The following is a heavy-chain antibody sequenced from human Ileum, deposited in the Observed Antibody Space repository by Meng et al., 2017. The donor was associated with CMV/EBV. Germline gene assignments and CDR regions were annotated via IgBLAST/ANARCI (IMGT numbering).Heavy chain of an antibody. Sequence: EESGGYLVKPWGSRSLSCGASGFSFSDFHMNWIRQAPGKGPEWVSFISRDNTYTNYADSVKGRFTISRDNAKNLLFLQMNSLRVEDTALYYCARGHYDSFWGRGTLVTVSS. V-gene: IGHV3-11*06. D-gene: IGHD3-22*01. CDR2: ISRDNTYT. J-gene: IGHJ4*02. CDR3: ARGHYDSF. CDR1: GFSFSDFH.